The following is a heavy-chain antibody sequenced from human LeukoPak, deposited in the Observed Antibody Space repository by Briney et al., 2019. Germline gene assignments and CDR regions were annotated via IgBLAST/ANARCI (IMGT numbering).Heavy chain of an antibody. CDR3: AKDNMYYYYMDV. V-gene: IGHV3-30*18. D-gene: IGHD2/OR15-2a*01. Sequence: GGSLRLSCAASGFTFSSYGMHWVCQAPGEGLEWVAVISYDGSNKYYADSVKGRFTISRDNSKNTLYLQMNSLRAEDTAVYYCAKDNMYYYYMDVWGKGTTVTVSS. CDR2: ISYDGSNK. CDR1: GFTFSSYG. J-gene: IGHJ6*03.